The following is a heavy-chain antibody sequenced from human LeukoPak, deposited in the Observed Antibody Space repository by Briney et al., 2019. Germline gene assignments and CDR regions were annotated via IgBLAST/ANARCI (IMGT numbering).Heavy chain of an antibody. CDR1: AFTLSNYW. CDR3: ARDRGYSTFDY. J-gene: IGHJ4*02. CDR2: IKEEGSEI. Sequence: GGSLRLSCAASAFTLSNYWMSWVRQAPGMGLEGVANIKEEGSEINYVDSVKGRFTISRDNAKNSLYLQVNSLRVDDTAVYYCARDRGYSTFDYRGQGTLVTVSS. D-gene: IGHD4-23*01. V-gene: IGHV3-7*01.